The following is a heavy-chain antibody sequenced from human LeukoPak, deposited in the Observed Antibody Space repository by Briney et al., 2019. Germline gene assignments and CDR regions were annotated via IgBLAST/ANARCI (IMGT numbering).Heavy chain of an antibody. D-gene: IGHD3-22*01. CDR2: ISAYNGNT. CDR1: GYTFTSYG. CDR3: ARLYYYDSSGPNPGAFDI. J-gene: IGHJ3*02. Sequence: ASVKVSCKASGYTFTSYGISWVRQAPGQGLEWMGWISAYNGNTNYAQKLQGRVTMTTDTSTSTAYMELRSLRSDDTAVYYCARLYYYDSSGPNPGAFDIWGQGTMVTVSS. V-gene: IGHV1-18*01.